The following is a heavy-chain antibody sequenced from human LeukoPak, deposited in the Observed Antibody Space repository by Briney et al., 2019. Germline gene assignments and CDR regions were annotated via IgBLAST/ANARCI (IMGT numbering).Heavy chain of an antibody. D-gene: IGHD3-16*01. J-gene: IGHJ4*02. CDR2: ISGGGNT. Sequence: RAGGSLRLSCAASGFTFNSYAMSWVRQAPGKGLEWVSGISGGGNTYYADSVKGRFTISRDNSKNTLYLEMNSLRAEDTAVYYCAKDVKSYVRNFDDWGQGTLVTVSS. CDR1: GFTFNSYA. CDR3: AKDVKSYVRNFDD. V-gene: IGHV3-23*01.